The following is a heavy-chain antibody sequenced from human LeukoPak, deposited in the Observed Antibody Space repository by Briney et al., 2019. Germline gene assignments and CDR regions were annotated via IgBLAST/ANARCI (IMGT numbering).Heavy chain of an antibody. V-gene: IGHV1-18*01. CDR2: ISAYNGNT. D-gene: IGHD6-19*01. CDR1: GYTFTSYG. J-gene: IGHJ5*02. CDR3: ARLSSAVAGPPWFDP. Sequence: ASVKVSCKASGYTFTSYGISWVRQAPGQGLEWMGWISAYNGNTNYAQKLQGRVTMTRDTSISTAYMELSRLRSDDTAVYYCARLSSAVAGPPWFDPWGQGTLVTVSS.